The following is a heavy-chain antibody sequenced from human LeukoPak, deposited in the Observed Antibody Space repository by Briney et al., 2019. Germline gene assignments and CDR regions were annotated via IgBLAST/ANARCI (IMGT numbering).Heavy chain of an antibody. J-gene: IGHJ4*02. CDR1: GFTVGNNY. CDR2: IYSGGDT. CDR3: ARDPSAVAANTYG. Sequence: GGSLRLSCAVSGFTVGNNYMRWVRQAPWKGLEWVSVIYSGGDTYYADSVKGRFTISRDSSKNTLYLQMNSLRAEDTAMYYCARDPSAVAANTYGWGQGTQVTVSS. V-gene: IGHV3-66*01. D-gene: IGHD4/OR15-4a*01.